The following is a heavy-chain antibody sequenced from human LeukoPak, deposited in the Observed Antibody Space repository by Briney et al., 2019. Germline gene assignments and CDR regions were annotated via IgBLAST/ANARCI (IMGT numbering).Heavy chain of an antibody. CDR2: IYYSGST. V-gene: IGHV4-39*01. D-gene: IGHD6-6*01. CDR1: GGSISSSSYY. J-gene: IGHJ4*02. CDR3: ARRVSSSSWNY. Sequence: SETLSLTCTVSGGSISSSSYYWGWIRQPPGKGLEWIGSIYYSGSTYYNPSLKSRVTTSVDTSKNQFSLKLSSVTAADTAVYYCARRVSSSSWNYWGQGTLVTVSS.